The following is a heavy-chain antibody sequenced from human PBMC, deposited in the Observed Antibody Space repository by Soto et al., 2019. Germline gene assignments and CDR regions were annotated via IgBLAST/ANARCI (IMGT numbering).Heavy chain of an antibody. CDR1: GFTFSSYS. CDR3: ARGFSGWAPGGSDY. V-gene: IGHV3-21*01. CDR2: ISSSSSYI. Sequence: PGGSLRLSCAASGFTFSSYSMNWVRQAPGKGLEWVSSISSSSSYIYYADSVKGRFTISRDNAKNSLYLQMNSLRAEDTAVYYCARGFSGWAPGGSDYWGQGTLVTVSS. D-gene: IGHD6-19*01. J-gene: IGHJ4*02.